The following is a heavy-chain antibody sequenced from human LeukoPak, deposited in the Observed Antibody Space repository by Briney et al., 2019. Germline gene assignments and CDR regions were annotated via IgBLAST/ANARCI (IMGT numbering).Heavy chain of an antibody. CDR2: ISWNSGSI. CDR3: AKVVERSSSWYLAGHIDY. Sequence: GGSLRLSCAASGFTFDDYAMHWVRQAPGKGLEWVSGISWNSGSIGYADSVKGRFTISRDNAKNSLYLQMNSLRAEDTALYYCAKVVERSSSWYLAGHIDYWGQGTLVTVSS. V-gene: IGHV3-9*01. J-gene: IGHJ4*02. CDR1: GFTFDDYA. D-gene: IGHD6-13*01.